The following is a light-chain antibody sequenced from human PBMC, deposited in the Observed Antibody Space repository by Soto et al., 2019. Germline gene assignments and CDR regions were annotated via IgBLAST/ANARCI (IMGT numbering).Light chain of an antibody. J-gene: IGLJ1*01. CDR2: NTD. CDR3: CSYAGSYG. Sequence: QSALTQPPSASGTPGQRVTVCCCGSYSNIGGNPVTWCQQLPGTAPKLHIYNTDQRPSGVPDRFSGSRSGSSASLAISGLHSDDEADYYCCSYAGSYGFGTGTKVTVL. CDR1: YSNIGGNP. V-gene: IGLV1-44*01.